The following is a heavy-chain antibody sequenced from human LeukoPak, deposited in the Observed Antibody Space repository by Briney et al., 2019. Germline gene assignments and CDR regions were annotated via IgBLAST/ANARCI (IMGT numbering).Heavy chain of an antibody. CDR3: ARGLAYSSGSSAFDY. D-gene: IGHD6-19*01. J-gene: IGHJ4*02. Sequence: ASVKVSCKASGYSFTSYDINWVRQATGQGLEWMGSMNPNSGNTGYAQKFQGRVTMTRDTSISTAYMELSSLRSEDTAVYYCARGLAYSSGSSAFDYWGQGTLVTVSS. V-gene: IGHV1-8*01. CDR2: MNPNSGNT. CDR1: GYSFTSYD.